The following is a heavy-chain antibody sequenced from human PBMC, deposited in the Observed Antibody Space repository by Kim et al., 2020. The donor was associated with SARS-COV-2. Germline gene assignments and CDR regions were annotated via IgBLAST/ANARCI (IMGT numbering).Heavy chain of an antibody. CDR1: GFTFSSYG. CDR2: IWYDGSNK. V-gene: IGHV3-33*01. J-gene: IGHJ4*02. CDR3: ARETYYDFWSGYYSRFDY. Sequence: GGSLRLSCAASGFTFSSYGMHWVRQAPGKGLEWVAVIWYDGSNKYYADSVKGRFTISRDNSKNTLYLQMNSLRAEDTAVYYGARETYYDFWSGYYSRFDYWGQGTLVTVSS. D-gene: IGHD3-3*01.